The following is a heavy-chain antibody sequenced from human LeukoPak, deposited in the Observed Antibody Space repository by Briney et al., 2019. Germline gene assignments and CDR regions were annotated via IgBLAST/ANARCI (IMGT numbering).Heavy chain of an antibody. D-gene: IGHD3-22*01. CDR2: ISGSGGST. CDR3: AKDPDDDRSGYYDY. CDR1: GFTFSSYA. V-gene: IGHV3-23*01. J-gene: IGHJ4*02. Sequence: TGGSLRLSCAASGFTFSSYAMSWVRQAPGKGLEWVSAISGSGGSTYYADSVKGRFTISRDNSKDTLYLQMNSLRAEDTAVYYCAKDPDDDRSGYYDYWGQGTLVTVSS.